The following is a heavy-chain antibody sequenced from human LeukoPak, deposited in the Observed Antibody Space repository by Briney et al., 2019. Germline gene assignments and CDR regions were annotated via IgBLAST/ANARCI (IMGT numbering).Heavy chain of an antibody. CDR3: ARENDSSGQVDY. J-gene: IGHJ4*02. D-gene: IGHD3-22*01. Sequence: ASVKVSCKASGYTFTGCYMHWVRQAPGQGLEWMGWINPNSGGTNYAQKFQGRVTMTRDTSISTAYMELSRLRSDDTAVYYCARENDSSGQVDYWGQGTLVTVSS. V-gene: IGHV1-2*02. CDR2: INPNSGGT. CDR1: GYTFTGCY.